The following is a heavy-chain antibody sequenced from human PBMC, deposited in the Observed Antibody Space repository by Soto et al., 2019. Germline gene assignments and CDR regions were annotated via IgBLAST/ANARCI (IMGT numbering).Heavy chain of an antibody. CDR3: ARGPDDSDLPRWDH. CDR1: GYNFNQYY. D-gene: IGHD4-17*01. Sequence: QVQLVQSGPEVRKPGASVRLSCATSGYNFNQYYIHWVRQAPGQGLEWMGIINLRGGTTEYAHKFGGRFTVTGDTSTRTAYMELSRLRSEDTAGYCCARGPDDSDLPRWDHWGQGTLITVSS. J-gene: IGHJ4*02. V-gene: IGHV1-46*02. CDR2: INLRGGTT.